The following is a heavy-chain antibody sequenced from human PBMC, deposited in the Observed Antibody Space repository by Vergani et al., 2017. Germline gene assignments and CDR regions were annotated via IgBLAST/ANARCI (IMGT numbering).Heavy chain of an antibody. CDR3: ASGGHGSENGGALQL. CDR2: IYPGDSEV. Sequence: EKQLVQSGSETKKPGESLKISCPAFGYIFSNFWIGWVHQRPGRGLEWMGIIYPGDSEVKSNPTFRGQVIFSVDTSVNTAYLQWRSLQASDTATYFCASGGHGSENGGALQLWGQGTNITVSS. D-gene: IGHD3-10*01. CDR1: GYIFSNFW. V-gene: IGHV5-51*07. J-gene: IGHJ3*01.